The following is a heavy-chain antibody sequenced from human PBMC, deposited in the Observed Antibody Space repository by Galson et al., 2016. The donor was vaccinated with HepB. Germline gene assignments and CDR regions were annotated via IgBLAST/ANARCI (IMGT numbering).Heavy chain of an antibody. D-gene: IGHD3-10*01. V-gene: IGHV6-1*01. CDR3: ATFYYDY. Sequence: CAISGDSVSSNSAAWNWIRQSPSRGLEWPGKIYYRSKWNYDYAVSVKSRITINPDTSKNQFSLQLNSVTPEDTAVYYCATFYYDYWGQGIQVTVSS. CDR1: GDSVSSNSAA. CDR2: IYYRSKWNY. J-gene: IGHJ4*02.